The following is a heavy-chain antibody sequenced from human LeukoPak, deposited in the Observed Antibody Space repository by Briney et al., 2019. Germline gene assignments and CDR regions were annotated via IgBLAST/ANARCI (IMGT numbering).Heavy chain of an antibody. CDR2: INSDGSST. Sequence: QTGGSLRLSCAASGFTFSSYWTRWVRQAPGKGLVWVSRINSDGSSTSYTDSVKGRFTISRDNAKNTMYLQMNSLRAEDTAVYYCASWTPYYYDTGYWGQGTLVTVSS. J-gene: IGHJ4*02. CDR3: ASWTPYYYDTGY. CDR1: GFTFSSYW. D-gene: IGHD3-22*01. V-gene: IGHV3-74*01.